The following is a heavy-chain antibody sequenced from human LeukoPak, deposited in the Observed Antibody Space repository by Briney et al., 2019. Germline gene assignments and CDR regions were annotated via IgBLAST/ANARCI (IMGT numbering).Heavy chain of an antibody. D-gene: IGHD1-26*01. Sequence: GGSLPLSCAPSGFPFSSYAMNWVRPPAGKGLEGVAFDSGSDGSTVYADSAKGGCPHTSDHPKNTVLLQVSSRGGDDTAVDYWWGRRSGDGKAFDIWGQGTLVSVSS. CDR2: DSGSDGST. J-gene: IGHJ3*02. CDR1: GFPFSSYA. V-gene: IGHV3-23*01. CDR3: WGRRSGDGKAFDI.